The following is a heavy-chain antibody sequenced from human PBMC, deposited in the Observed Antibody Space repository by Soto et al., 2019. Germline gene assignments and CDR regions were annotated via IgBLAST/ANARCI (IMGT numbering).Heavy chain of an antibody. J-gene: IGHJ6*02. V-gene: IGHV3-48*03. CDR3: ATAGLTGTV. CDR2: ISVSGSMR. D-gene: IGHD3-9*01. CDR1: GFTFSSNE. Sequence: PGGSLRLSCAPSGFTFSSNEMNWVRQAPGKGLEWVSYISVSGSMRFYADAVRGRFTISRDNTKKMLYLQMNSPRVEDTALYYCATAGLTGTVWGQGTTVTAP.